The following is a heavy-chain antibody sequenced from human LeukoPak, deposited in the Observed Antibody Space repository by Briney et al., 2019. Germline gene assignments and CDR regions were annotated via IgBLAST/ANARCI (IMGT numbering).Heavy chain of an antibody. CDR1: GFTFSDYS. J-gene: IGHJ5*02. CDR2: IDTSGNTI. CDR3: ARGPPLFDP. Sequence: GGSLRLSCAASGFTFSDYSVNWVRQAPGKGLEWLSYIDTSGNTIYYADAAKGRFTISRDNAKNSLYLQMNSLRAEDTAVYYCARGPPLFDPWGQGTLVTVSS. V-gene: IGHV3-48*01.